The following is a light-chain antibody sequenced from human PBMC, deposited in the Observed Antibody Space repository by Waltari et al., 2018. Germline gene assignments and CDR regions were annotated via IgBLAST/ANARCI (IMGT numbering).Light chain of an antibody. CDR1: SGHSTNI. CDR2: VNSDGSH. J-gene: IGLJ3*02. CDR3: QTGGHGTWV. Sequence: QLVLTQSPSASASLGASVKLTCTLSSGHSTNIIAWLQQQPEKGPRFLMNVNSDGSHNKGVGIPVRFAGSSSGAERYLTISSLQSEDEADYYCQTGGHGTWVFGGGTRLTGL. V-gene: IGLV4-69*01.